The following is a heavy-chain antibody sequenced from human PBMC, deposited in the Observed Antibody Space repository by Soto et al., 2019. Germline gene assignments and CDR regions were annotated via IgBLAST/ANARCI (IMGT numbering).Heavy chain of an antibody. CDR3: ARESEGEPYVLRYFDWSSKPDNYYYGMDV. D-gene: IGHD3-9*01. J-gene: IGHJ6*02. CDR2: ISYDGSNK. V-gene: IGHV3-30-3*01. Sequence: GGSLRLSCAASGFTFSSYAMHWVRQAPGKGLEWVAVISYDGSNKYYADSVKGRFTISRDNSKNTLYLQMNSLRAEDTAVYYCARESEGEPYVLRYFDWSSKPDNYYYGMDVWGQGTTVTVSS. CDR1: GFTFSSYA.